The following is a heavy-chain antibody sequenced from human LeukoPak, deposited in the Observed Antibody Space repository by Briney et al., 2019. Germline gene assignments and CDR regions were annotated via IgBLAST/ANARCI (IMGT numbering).Heavy chain of an antibody. CDR3: ARDEWGTMTPQN. CDR2: IYYSGST. CDR1: GGSISSSNW. Sequence: TSETLSLTCAVSGGSISSSNWWSWVRQPPGKGLEWIGYIYYSGSTNYNPSLKSRVTISVDTSKNQFSLKLSSVTAADTAVYYCARDEWGTMTPQNWGQGTLVTVSS. D-gene: IGHD3-22*01. J-gene: IGHJ4*02. V-gene: IGHV4-4*02.